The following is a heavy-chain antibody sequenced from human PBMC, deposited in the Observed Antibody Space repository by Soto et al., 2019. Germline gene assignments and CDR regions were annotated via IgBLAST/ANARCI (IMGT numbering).Heavy chain of an antibody. CDR3: ARGLGVGATNDY. CDR1: GGSFSGYY. CDR2: INHSGST. Sequence: SETLSLTCAAYGGSFSGYYWSWIRQPPGKGLEWIGEINHSGSTNYNPSLKSRVTISVDTSKNQFSLKLSSVTAADTAVYYCARGLGVGATNDYWGQGTLVTVSS. J-gene: IGHJ4*02. D-gene: IGHD1-26*01. V-gene: IGHV4-34*01.